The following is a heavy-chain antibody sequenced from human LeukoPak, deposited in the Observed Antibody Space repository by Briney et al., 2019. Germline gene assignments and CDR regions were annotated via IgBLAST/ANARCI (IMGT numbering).Heavy chain of an antibody. CDR2: IYYSGST. V-gene: IGHV4-59*01. CDR1: GGSFSGYY. CDR3: ARVNYYYYGMDV. Sequence: SETLSLTCAVYGGSFSGYYWSWIRQPPGKGLEWIGYIYYSGSTNYNPSLKSRVTISVDTSKSQFSLKLSSVTAADTAVYYCARVNYYYYGMDVWGQGTTVTVSS. J-gene: IGHJ6*02.